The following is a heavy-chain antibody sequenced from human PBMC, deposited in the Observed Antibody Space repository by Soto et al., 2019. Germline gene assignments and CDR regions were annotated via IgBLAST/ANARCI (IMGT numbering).Heavy chain of an antibody. D-gene: IGHD7-27*01. Sequence: GASVKVSCKASGYTFTSYDINWVRQATGQGLEWMGWMNRNSGNTGYAQKFQGRVTMTRNTSISTAYMELSSLRSEDTAVYYCATGDVGPFLFDYWGQGTLVTVSS. J-gene: IGHJ4*02. CDR1: GYTFTSYD. CDR3: ATGDVGPFLFDY. V-gene: IGHV1-8*01. CDR2: MNRNSGNT.